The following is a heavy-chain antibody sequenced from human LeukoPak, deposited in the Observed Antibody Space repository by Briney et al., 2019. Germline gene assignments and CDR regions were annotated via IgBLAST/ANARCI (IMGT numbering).Heavy chain of an antibody. D-gene: IGHD3-9*01. J-gene: IGHJ4*02. Sequence: SGGSLRLSCAASGFTFSDYYMSWIRQAPGKGLEWVSYISSSSSYTNYADSVKGRFTISRDNAKNSLYLQMNSLRAEDTAVYYCARALRYFDWLLQYYFDYWGQGTLVTVSS. V-gene: IGHV3-11*05. CDR1: GFTFSDYY. CDR2: ISSSSSYT. CDR3: ARALRYFDWLLQYYFDY.